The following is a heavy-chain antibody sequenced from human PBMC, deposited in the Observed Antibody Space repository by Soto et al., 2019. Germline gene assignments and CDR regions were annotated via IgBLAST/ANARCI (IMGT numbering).Heavy chain of an antibody. CDR2: FDPEDGET. V-gene: IGHV1-24*01. CDR1: GYTLTELS. J-gene: IGHJ4*02. CDR3: ATYPPYSSSWYAATHFDS. Sequence: ASVKVSCKVSGYTLTELSMHWVRQAPGKGLEWMGGFDPEDGETIYAQKFQGRVTMTEDTSTDTAYMELSSLRSEDTAVYYCATYPPYSSSWYAATHFDSWGQGTLVTGSS. D-gene: IGHD6-13*01.